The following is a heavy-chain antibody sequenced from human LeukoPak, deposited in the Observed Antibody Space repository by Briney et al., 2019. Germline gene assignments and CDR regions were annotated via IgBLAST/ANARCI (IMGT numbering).Heavy chain of an antibody. CDR2: IDWDDDK. J-gene: IGHJ4*02. D-gene: IGHD1-26*01. CDR1: GFSLSTRGMR. Sequence: SGPTLVNPTQTLTLTCTFSGFSLSTRGMRVSWIRQPPGKALEWLARIDWDDDKFYSTSLKTRLTISKDTSKTQVVLIMSNMDPVDTATYYCARNPTGSYYDYWGQGTLVTVSS. CDR3: ARNPTGSYYDY. V-gene: IGHV2-70*04.